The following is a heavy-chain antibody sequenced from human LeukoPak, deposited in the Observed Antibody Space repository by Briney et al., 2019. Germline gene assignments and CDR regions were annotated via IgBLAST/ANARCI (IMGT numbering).Heavy chain of an antibody. CDR1: GYTFTSYY. V-gene: IGHV1-46*01. Sequence: ASVKVSCKASGYTFTSYYMHWVRQAPGQGLEWMGIINPSGGSTGYAQKFQGRVTMTRDTSTSTVYMELSSLRSEDTAVYYCARGGDSSGYYYGVLGWFDPWGQGTLVTVSS. CDR2: INPSGGST. D-gene: IGHD3-22*01. J-gene: IGHJ5*02. CDR3: ARGGDSSGYYYGVLGWFDP.